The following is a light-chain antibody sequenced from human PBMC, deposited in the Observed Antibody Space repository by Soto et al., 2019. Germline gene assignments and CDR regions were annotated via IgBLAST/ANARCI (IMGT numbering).Light chain of an antibody. CDR3: QQYNNWPPWT. Sequence: EIVMTQSPATLSLSPGERATLSCRASQSVGSNLAWYQQKSGQAPRLLMYAASTRATGIPARFSGSGSGTEFTLTITSLQSEDFAVYFCQQYNNWPPWTFGQGTKVDIK. CDR1: QSVGSN. V-gene: IGKV3-15*01. J-gene: IGKJ1*01. CDR2: AAS.